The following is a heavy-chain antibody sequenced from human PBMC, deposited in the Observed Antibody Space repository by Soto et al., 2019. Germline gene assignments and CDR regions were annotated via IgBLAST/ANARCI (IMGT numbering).Heavy chain of an antibody. Sequence: GGSLRLSCAASGFTFSSYWMNWVRQAPGKGLEWVANIKPDGSEQYYVESVKGRFTISRDNAKNSLYLHMNSLRAEDTAVYYCAKTLEVTDATHGFDLWGQGTMVTVSS. D-gene: IGHD2-21*02. CDR2: IKPDGSEQ. V-gene: IGHV3-7*03. CDR1: GFTFSSYW. CDR3: AKTLEVTDATHGFDL. J-gene: IGHJ3*01.